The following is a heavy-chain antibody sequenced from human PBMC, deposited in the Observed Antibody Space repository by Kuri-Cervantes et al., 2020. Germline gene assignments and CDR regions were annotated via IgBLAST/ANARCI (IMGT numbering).Heavy chain of an antibody. V-gene: IGHV3-30*07. CDR2: ISYDGSNK. CDR3: AKDTTDSSITMIVVVIAYFDY. J-gene: IGHJ4*02. Sequence: LSLTCAASGFTFSSYAMHWVRQAPGKGLQWVAFISYDGSNKYYADSVKGRFAISKDNSKSTLYLQMNSLRAEDTAVYYCAKDTTDSSITMIVVVIAYFDYWGQRTLVTVSS. D-gene: IGHD3-22*01. CDR1: GFTFSSYA.